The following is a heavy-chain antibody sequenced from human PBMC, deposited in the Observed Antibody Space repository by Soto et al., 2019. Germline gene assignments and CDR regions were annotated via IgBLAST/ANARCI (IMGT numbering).Heavy chain of an antibody. CDR1: GGSFSCYD. CDR3: ARRAGDFWSGYYRYYYYMDV. CDR2: INHSGST. D-gene: IGHD3-3*01. V-gene: IGHV4-34*01. Sequence: SETLSLTCAVYGGSFSCYDWSWIRQPPGKGLEWIGEINHSGSTNYNPSLKSRVTISVDTSKNQFSLKLSSVTAADTAVYYCARRAGDFWSGYYRYYYYMDVWGKGTTVTVS. J-gene: IGHJ6*03.